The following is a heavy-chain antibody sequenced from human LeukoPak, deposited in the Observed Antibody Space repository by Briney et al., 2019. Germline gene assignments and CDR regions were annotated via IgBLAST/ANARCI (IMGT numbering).Heavy chain of an antibody. V-gene: IGHV1-8*03. Sequence: ASVKLSCKASGSTLTSYAINWDRQATGHWLEWMGWMNTISAKTSYTQKFQGRVTITRNTSISTAYMELSSLRSEDTAVYYCARGRYCSSTSCYTGIRRYYYYYMDVWGKGTTVIVSS. CDR2: MNTISAKT. CDR1: GSTLTSYA. CDR3: ARGRYCSSTSCYTGIRRYYYYYMDV. D-gene: IGHD2-2*02. J-gene: IGHJ6*03.